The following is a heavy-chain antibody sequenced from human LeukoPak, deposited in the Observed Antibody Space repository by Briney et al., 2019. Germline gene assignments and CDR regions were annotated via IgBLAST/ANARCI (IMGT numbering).Heavy chain of an antibody. D-gene: IGHD2/OR15-2a*01. CDR1: GFPFSTFD. V-gene: IGHV3-23*01. J-gene: IGHJ3*01. CDR3: ARGEYFAFDL. Sequence: GGSLRLSCAASGFPFSTFDMSWVRQAPGRGREWVSAISRSGDRTYYADSVKGRFAISRDNSKDTLYVQMNSLRVDDSAVYYCARGEYFAFDLWGQGTVVTVSS. CDR2: ISRSGDRT.